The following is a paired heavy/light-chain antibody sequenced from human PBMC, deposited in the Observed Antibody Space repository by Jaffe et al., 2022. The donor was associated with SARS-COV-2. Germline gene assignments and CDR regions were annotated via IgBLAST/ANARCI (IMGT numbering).Light chain of an antibody. CDR1: QSVSSY. V-gene: IGKV3-11*01. CDR3: QQRSTWPLT. CDR2: GAS. Sequence: EIVLTQSPATLSLSPGERATLSCRASQSVSSYLAWYQHKPGQAPRLLIYGASTRATGIPARFSGSGSGTDFTLTISSLEPEDFAVYYCQQRSTWPLTFGGGTKVEIK. J-gene: IGKJ4*01.
Heavy chain of an antibody. J-gene: IGHJ4*02. Sequence: EVQVVESGGGLIQPGGSLRLSCAASGFSVSDNYMSWVRQAPGKGLEWVSVIYSDGTTYYADSVKGRFTVSRDISKNTLYLQMNSLRVDDTAVYYCARDQHSSSWDWGQGTLVTVAS. CDR2: IYSDGTT. CDR1: GFSVSDNY. V-gene: IGHV3-53*01. D-gene: IGHD6-13*01. CDR3: ARDQHSSSWD.